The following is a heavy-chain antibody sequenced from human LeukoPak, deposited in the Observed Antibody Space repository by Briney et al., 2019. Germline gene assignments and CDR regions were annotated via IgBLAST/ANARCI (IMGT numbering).Heavy chain of an antibody. D-gene: IGHD3-16*02. CDR2: INCSGGST. CDR1: GFTFSSYA. V-gene: IGHV3-23*01. Sequence: PGGSLTLSCTASGFTFSSYAMSWVRQAPGKGLEWVSAINCSGGSTYYADSVKGRFTISRDNSNNTLYLQMNSLRAEDTAVYSCAKRVGYYYVWGSYRFYFDYWGQGTLVTVSS. J-gene: IGHJ4*02. CDR3: AKRVGYYYVWGSYRFYFDY.